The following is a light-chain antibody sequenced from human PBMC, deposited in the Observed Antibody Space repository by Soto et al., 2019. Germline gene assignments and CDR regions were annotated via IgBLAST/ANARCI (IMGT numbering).Light chain of an antibody. CDR2: EVS. CDR3: SSYTSSNTWV. J-gene: IGLJ3*02. CDR1: SSDVGGYNY. V-gene: IGLV2-14*01. Sequence: QPVLTQPASVSGSPGQSITISCTGTSSDVGGYNYVSWYQQHPGKAPKLMIYEVSNRPSGVSNRFSGSKSANTASLTISGLQAEDEADYYCSSYTSSNTWVFGGGTKLTVL.